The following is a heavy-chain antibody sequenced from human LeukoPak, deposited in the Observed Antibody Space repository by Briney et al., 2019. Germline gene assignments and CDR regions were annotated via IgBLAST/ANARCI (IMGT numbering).Heavy chain of an antibody. J-gene: IGHJ4*02. V-gene: IGHV3-23*01. CDR3: AKGVVPYYFDY. Sequence: GGSLRLSCAASGFTFNSYVMNWVGQAPGKGLEWVSTISASGGSIYYADSVKGRFSISRDNSKNTLYLQMNSLRAEDTAVYYCAKGVVPYYFDYWGQGILVTVSS. CDR2: ISASGGSI. D-gene: IGHD3-3*01. CDR1: GFTFNSYV.